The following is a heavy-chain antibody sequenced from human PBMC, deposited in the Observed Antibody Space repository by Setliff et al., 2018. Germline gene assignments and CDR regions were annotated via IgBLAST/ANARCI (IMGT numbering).Heavy chain of an antibody. V-gene: IGHV3-11*01. Sequence: PGGSLRLSCAASGFSFSDYYMSWVRQAPGKGLEWLSKISGNGLTIYYADSVRGRFTISRDNSKNTISLQMNRLQADDTAVYYCRLWFEETWRDYWGQGTLVTVSS. CDR3: RLWFEETWRDY. D-gene: IGHD3-10*01. J-gene: IGHJ4*02. CDR1: GFSFSDYY. CDR2: ISGNGLTI.